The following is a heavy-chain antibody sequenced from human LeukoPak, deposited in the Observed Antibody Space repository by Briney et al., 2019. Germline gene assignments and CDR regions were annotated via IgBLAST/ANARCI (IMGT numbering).Heavy chain of an antibody. J-gene: IGHJ5*02. V-gene: IGHV3-21*01. D-gene: IGHD6-13*01. CDR2: ISSSSSYI. CDR1: GFTFSSYS. Sequence: GGSLRLSCAASGFTFSSYSMNWVRQAPGKGLEWVSSISSSSSYIYYADSVKGRFTISRDNAKNSLYLQMNSLRAEDTAVYYCAREGLDVSQQQGQKTFDPWGQGTLVTVSS. CDR3: AREGLDVSQQQGQKTFDP.